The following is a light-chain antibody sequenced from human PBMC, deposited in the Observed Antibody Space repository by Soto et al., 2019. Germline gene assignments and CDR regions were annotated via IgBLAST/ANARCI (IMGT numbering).Light chain of an antibody. V-gene: IGLV2-11*01. Sequence: QSVLTQPRSVSGSLGQSVTISCTGTSSDVGTYNYVSWYQQHPGKAPKVMIYDVSERPSGVPDRFSGSKSGNTASLTISGLQAEDEADYHCCSYAGSPRYVLGTGTKLTVL. CDR3: CSYAGSPRYV. CDR1: SSDVGTYNY. CDR2: DVS. J-gene: IGLJ1*01.